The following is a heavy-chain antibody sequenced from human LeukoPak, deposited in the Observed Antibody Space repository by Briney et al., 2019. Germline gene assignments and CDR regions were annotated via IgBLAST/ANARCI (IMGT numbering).Heavy chain of an antibody. CDR3: AKASHYYGSDPLGY. D-gene: IGHD3-10*01. V-gene: IGHV3-30*18. J-gene: IGHJ4*02. CDR2: ISYDGSNK. Sequence: PGRSLRLSCAASGFTFSSYGMHWVRQAPGKGLEWVAVISYDGSNKYYADSVKGRFTISRDNSKNTLYLQMNSLRAEDTAVYYCAKASHYYGSDPLGYWGQGTLVTVSS. CDR1: GFTFSSYG.